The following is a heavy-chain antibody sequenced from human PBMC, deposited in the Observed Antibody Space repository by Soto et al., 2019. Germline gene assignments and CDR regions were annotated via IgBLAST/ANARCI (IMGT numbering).Heavy chain of an antibody. CDR1: GFTFSSYD. V-gene: IGHV3-13*01. Sequence: GGSLRLSCAASGFTFSSYDMHWVRQATGKGLEWVSAIGTAGDTYYPGSVKGRFTISRENAKNSLYLQMNSLRAEDTAVYYCAREPGSRGGLDYWGQGTLVTVSS. CDR2: IGTAGDT. D-gene: IGHD3-10*01. J-gene: IGHJ4*02. CDR3: AREPGSRGGLDY.